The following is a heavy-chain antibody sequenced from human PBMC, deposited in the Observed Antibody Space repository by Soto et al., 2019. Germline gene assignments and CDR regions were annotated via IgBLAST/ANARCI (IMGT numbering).Heavy chain of an antibody. J-gene: IGHJ4*02. V-gene: IGHV3-23*01. CDR1: GFTFNNYA. CDR3: ATDRLGRNFGY. Sequence: EVQLLDSGGGLVQPGGSLGLSCAASGFTFNNYAMNWVRQAPGMGLEWVATISNTGGGTYCADSVKGRFTISKDNAQKTLSLQTSSLRVEDTAVYYCATDRLGRNFGYSGQGTQVTVSS. CDR2: ISNTGGGT.